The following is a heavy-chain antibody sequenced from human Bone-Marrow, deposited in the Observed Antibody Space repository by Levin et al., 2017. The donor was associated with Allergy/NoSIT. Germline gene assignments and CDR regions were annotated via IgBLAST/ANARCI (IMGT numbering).Heavy chain of an antibody. D-gene: IGHD1-7*01. CDR3: AKGVRYNWNSNWFDP. V-gene: IGHV3-9*01. CDR2: ISWNSGSI. J-gene: IGHJ5*02. Sequence: GGSLRLSCAASGFTFDDYAMHWVRQAPGKGLEWVSGISWNSGSIGYADSVKGRFTISRDNAKNSLYLQMNSLRAEDTALYYCAKGVRYNWNSNWFDPWGQGTLVTVSS. CDR1: GFTFDDYA.